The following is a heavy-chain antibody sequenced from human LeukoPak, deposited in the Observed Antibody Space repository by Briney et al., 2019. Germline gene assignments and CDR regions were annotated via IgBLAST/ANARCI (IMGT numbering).Heavy chain of an antibody. CDR3: ARDGGYDRAFDI. Sequence: ASEKVSCKASGYTFTSYYMHWVRQAPGQGLEWMGWINPNSGGTNYAQKFQGRVTMTRDTSISTAYMELSRLRSDDTAVYYCARDGGYDRAFDIWGQGTMVTVSS. CDR1: GYTFTSYY. CDR2: INPNSGGT. J-gene: IGHJ3*02. D-gene: IGHD3-22*01. V-gene: IGHV1-2*02.